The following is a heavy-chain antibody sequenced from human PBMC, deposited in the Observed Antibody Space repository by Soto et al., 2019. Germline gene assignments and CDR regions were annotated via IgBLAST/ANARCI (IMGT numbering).Heavy chain of an antibody. V-gene: IGHV3-21*01. Sequence: GGSLRLSCAASGFTFSSYSMNWVRQAPGKGLEWVSSISSSSSYIYYADSVKGRFTISRDNAKNSLYLQMNSLRAEDTAVYYCARDPRSVVVPAAIKAGGYYFDYWGQGTLVTVSS. D-gene: IGHD2-2*01. CDR1: GFTFSSYS. CDR2: ISSSSSYI. J-gene: IGHJ4*02. CDR3: ARDPRSVVVPAAIKAGGYYFDY.